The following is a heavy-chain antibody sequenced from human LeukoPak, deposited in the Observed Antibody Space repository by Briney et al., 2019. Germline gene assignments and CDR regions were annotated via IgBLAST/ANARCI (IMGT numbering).Heavy chain of an antibody. CDR1: VYTFPGYY. J-gene: IGHJ4*02. CDR3: ARSPHFYSDYGLTPFDN. V-gene: IGHV1-2*02. CDR2: IHPRSGGT. Sequence: ASVKVSCKASVYTFPGYYIHWVRQAPGQGLEWMGWIHPRSGGTNYAQKFQGRVTMTSDTSISTAYMELTRLRSDDTAVYYCARSPHFYSDYGLTPFDNWGQGTLVTVSS. D-gene: IGHD4-11*01.